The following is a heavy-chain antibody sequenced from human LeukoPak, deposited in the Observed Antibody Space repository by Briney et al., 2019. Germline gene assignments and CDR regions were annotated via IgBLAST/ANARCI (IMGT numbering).Heavy chain of an antibody. CDR3: AREDSSGYSINDY. Sequence: TSETLSLTCTVSGGSISSSSYYWSWIRQPAGKGLEWIGRIYTSGSTNYNPSLKSRVTMSVDTSKNQFSLKLSSVTAADTAVYYCAREDSSGYSINDYWGQGTLVTVSS. CDR1: GGSISSSSYY. CDR2: IYTSGST. J-gene: IGHJ4*02. D-gene: IGHD3-22*01. V-gene: IGHV4-61*02.